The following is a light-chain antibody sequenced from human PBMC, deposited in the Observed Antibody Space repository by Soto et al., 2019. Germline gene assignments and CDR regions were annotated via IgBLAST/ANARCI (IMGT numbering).Light chain of an antibody. Sequence: DIQMTQSPSTLSASVGDRVTITCRASQSISSWLAWYQQKPGKAPKLLIYKASSLDSGVQSRFSGSGSGTEFTLTISSLQPDDFATYYCQQYNSYARTFGQGTKVEIK. CDR3: QQYNSYART. CDR2: KAS. V-gene: IGKV1-5*03. CDR1: QSISSW. J-gene: IGKJ1*01.